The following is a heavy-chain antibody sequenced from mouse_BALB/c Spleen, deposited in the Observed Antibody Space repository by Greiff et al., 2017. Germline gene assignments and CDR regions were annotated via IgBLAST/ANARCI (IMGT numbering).Heavy chain of an antibody. D-gene: IGHD2-1*01. CDR3: TREDYGNYVPFAY. CDR2: IYPSDSYT. J-gene: IGHJ3*01. Sequence: QVQLQQPGAELVRPGASVKLSCKASGYTFTSYWINWVKQRPGQGLEWIGNIYPSDSYTNYNQKFKDKATLTVDKSSSTAYMQLSSPTSEDSAVYYCTREDYGNYVPFAYWGQGTLVTVSA. V-gene: IGHV1-69*02. CDR1: GYTFTSYW.